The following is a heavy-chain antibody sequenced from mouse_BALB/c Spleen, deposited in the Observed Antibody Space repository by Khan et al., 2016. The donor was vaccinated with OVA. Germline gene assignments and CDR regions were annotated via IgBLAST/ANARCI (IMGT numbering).Heavy chain of an antibody. CDR1: GYTFTDYN. Sequence: VRLQQSGPELVKPGASVKIPCKASGYTFTDYNMDWVKQSHGQSLEWIGDINPNNGDTFYNQKFKGKATLTVDKSSSTAYMELRSLTYEDTAVDFCSRGGYGGFAYWGQGTLVTVSA. J-gene: IGHJ3*01. CDR3: SRGGYGGFAY. V-gene: IGHV1-18*01. CDR2: INPNNGDT. D-gene: IGHD1-1*01.